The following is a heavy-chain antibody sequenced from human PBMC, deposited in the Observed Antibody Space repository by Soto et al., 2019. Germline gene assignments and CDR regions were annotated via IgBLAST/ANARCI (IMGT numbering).Heavy chain of an antibody. CDR2: ISGSGGRT. V-gene: IGHV3-23*01. CDR3: AKDSHLRNYFDY. J-gene: IGHJ4*02. Sequence: DVQLLESGGGLVQPGGSLRLSCAVSGFTFSSYVMSWVRQAPGKGLEWVSDISGSGGRTDYADSVKGRFTISRDNSKNTLYLQMNSLRAEDTAVYYCAKDSHLRNYFDYWGQGTLVTVSS. CDR1: GFTFSSYV.